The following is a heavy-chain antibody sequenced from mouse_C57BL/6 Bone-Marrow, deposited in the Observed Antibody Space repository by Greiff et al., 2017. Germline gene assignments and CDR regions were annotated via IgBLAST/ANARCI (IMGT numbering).Heavy chain of an antibody. CDR2: ISNLAYSI. J-gene: IGHJ4*01. CDR3: ARDGVYYGSSYAMDY. Sequence: EVQLVESGGGLVQPGGSLKLSCAASGFTFSDYGMAWVRQAPRKGPEWVAFISNLAYSIYYADTVTGRFTISRENAKNTLYLEMSSLRSEDTAMYYCARDGVYYGSSYAMDYWGQGTSVTVSS. D-gene: IGHD1-1*01. V-gene: IGHV5-15*01. CDR1: GFTFSDYG.